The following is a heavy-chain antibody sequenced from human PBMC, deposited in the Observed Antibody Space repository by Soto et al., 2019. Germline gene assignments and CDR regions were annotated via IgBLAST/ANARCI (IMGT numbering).Heavy chain of an antibody. CDR1: GYTFTSYA. CDR2: INAGNGNT. J-gene: IGHJ4*02. V-gene: IGHV1-3*01. Sequence: ASVKVSCKASGYTFTSYAMHWVRQAPGQRLEWMGWINAGNGNTKYSQKFQGRVTITRDTSASTAYMELSSLRSEDTAVYYCARGGRSGYDPDYWGQGTLLTAPQ. D-gene: IGHD5-12*01. CDR3: ARGGRSGYDPDY.